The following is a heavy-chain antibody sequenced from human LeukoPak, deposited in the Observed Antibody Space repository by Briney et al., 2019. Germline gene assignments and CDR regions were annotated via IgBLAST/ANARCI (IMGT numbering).Heavy chain of an antibody. Sequence: GASVKVSCKASGYTFTGYYLHWVRQAPGQGLEWLGWINPYSGDTKYPQKFQGRVTVTSDTSISTAYMELSRLRSDDTAVYYCARDPEPCPSGNCYSWFAYWGQGTLVTVSS. CDR3: ARDPEPCPSGNCYSWFAY. CDR2: INPYSGDT. CDR1: GYTFTGYY. J-gene: IGHJ4*02. D-gene: IGHD2-15*01. V-gene: IGHV1-2*02.